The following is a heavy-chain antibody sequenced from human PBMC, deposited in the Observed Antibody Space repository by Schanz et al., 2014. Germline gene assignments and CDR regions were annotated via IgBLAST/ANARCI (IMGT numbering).Heavy chain of an antibody. CDR1: GYTFTGYY. D-gene: IGHD6-19*01. CDR3: ARDGHSSDQGEFDY. Sequence: QVQLVQSGAEVKKPGASVKVSCKASGYTFTGYYMHWVRQAPGQGLEWMGWINSNTGNPTYAPAFTGRFVFSLDTSVSTAYLQISSLKAEDTAVYYCARDGHSSDQGEFDYWGQGTLVTVSS. V-gene: IGHV7-4-1*02. J-gene: IGHJ4*02. CDR2: INSNTGNP.